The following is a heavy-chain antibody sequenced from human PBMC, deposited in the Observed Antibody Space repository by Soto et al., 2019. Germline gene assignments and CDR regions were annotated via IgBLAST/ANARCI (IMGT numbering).Heavy chain of an antibody. V-gene: IGHV4-39*01. CDR3: ARHDSVARHYFDY. CDR1: GGSISSSSYY. Sequence: TSETLSLTCTVSGGSISSSSYYWGWIRQPPGKGLEWIGSIYYSGSTYYNPSLKSRVTISVDTSKNQFSLKLSSVTAADTAVYYCARHDSVARHYFDYWGQGTLVTVSS. CDR2: IYYSGST. D-gene: IGHD6-19*01. J-gene: IGHJ4*02.